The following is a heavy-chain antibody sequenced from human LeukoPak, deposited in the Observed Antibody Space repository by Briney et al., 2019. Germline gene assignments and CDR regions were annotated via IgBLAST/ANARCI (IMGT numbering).Heavy chain of an antibody. D-gene: IGHD2-15*01. Sequence: ASVKVSCKAPGGTFSSYAISWVRQAPGQGLEWMGGIIPIFGTANYAQKFQGRVTITADESTSTAYMELSSLRSEDTAVYYCAREARGYCSGGSCYTWGQGTLVTVSS. CDR2: IIPIFGTA. V-gene: IGHV1-69*01. J-gene: IGHJ4*02. CDR3: AREARGYCSGGSCYT. CDR1: GGTFSSYA.